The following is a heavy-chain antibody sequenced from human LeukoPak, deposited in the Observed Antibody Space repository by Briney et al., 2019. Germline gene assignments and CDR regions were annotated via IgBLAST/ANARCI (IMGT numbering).Heavy chain of an antibody. J-gene: IGHJ4*02. Sequence: GGSLRLSCAASGFTFSSYGMHWVRQAPGKGPEWVAVIWYDGSNKYYADSVKGRFTISRDNSKNTLYLQMNSLRAEDTAVYYCAREIGSSWYYFDYWGQGTLVTVSS. CDR2: IWYDGSNK. CDR1: GFTFSSYG. CDR3: AREIGSSWYYFDY. V-gene: IGHV3-33*01. D-gene: IGHD6-13*01.